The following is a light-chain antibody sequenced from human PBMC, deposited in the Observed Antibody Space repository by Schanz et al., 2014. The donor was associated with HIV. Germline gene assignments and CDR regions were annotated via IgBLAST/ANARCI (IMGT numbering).Light chain of an antibody. CDR2: EGS. CDR1: SSDVGSYNL. J-gene: IGLJ3*02. V-gene: IGLV2-23*01. Sequence: QSVLTQPASVSGSPGQSITISCTGTSSDVGSYNLAPEYQQYPGKAPQLIIYEGSERPSGVSGRFSGSKSGNTASLTISGLQAEDEAEYYCSSYAPSYHWVFGGGTKLTVL. CDR3: SSYAPSYHWV.